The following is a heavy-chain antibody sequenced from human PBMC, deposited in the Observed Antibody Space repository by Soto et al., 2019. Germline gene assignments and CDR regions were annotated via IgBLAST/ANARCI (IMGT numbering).Heavy chain of an antibody. J-gene: IGHJ5*02. CDR2: INGSGGST. CDR1: GFTFSSYA. D-gene: IGHD6-13*01. CDR3: AKDFGEQQLVRVGWFDP. V-gene: IGHV3-23*01. Sequence: PGGSLRLSCAASGFTFSSYAMSWVRQAPGKGLEWVSRINGSGGSTNYADSVKGRFTISRDNSKNTLYLQMNSLRAEDTAVYYCAKDFGEQQLVRVGWFDPWGQGTLVTVSS.